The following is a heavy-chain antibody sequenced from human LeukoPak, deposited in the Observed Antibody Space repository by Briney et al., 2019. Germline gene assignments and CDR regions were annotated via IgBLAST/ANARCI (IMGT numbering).Heavy chain of an antibody. Sequence: ASVKVSCKASGYTFTDYYLHWVRQAPGQGLDWMGWISPNSGNTGYAQKFQGRVTMTRNTSISTAYMELSSLRSEDTAVYYCARRQWLDGWGQGTLVTVSS. CDR3: ARRQWLDG. CDR2: ISPNSGNT. J-gene: IGHJ4*02. V-gene: IGHV1-8*02. CDR1: GYTFTDYY. D-gene: IGHD6-19*01.